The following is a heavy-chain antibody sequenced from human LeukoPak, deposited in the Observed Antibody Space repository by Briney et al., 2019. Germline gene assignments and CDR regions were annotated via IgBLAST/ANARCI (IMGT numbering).Heavy chain of an antibody. CDR1: GGSISSGGYY. J-gene: IGHJ4*02. V-gene: IGHV4-31*03. Sequence: SETLSLTCTVSGGSISSGGYYWSWIRQHPGKGLEWIGYIYYSGSTYYNPSLKSRVTISVDTSKNQFSLKLSSVTAADTAVYYCARDSRTPFDYWGQGTLVTVSS. CDR2: IYYSGST. D-gene: IGHD1-1*01. CDR3: ARDSRTPFDY.